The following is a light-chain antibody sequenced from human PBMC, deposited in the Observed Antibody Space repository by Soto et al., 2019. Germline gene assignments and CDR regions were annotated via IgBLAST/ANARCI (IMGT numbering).Light chain of an antibody. CDR1: SSDIGAYNY. CDR2: EVS. CDR3: SSFTSSLTLV. J-gene: IGLJ2*01. Sequence: QSVLTQPASVSGSPGQSIAISCTGTSSDIGAYNYVSWYQHHPGKAPKLMIYEVSNRPSGVSNRFSGSKSGNTASLTISGLQGDDEADYYCSSFTSSLTLVFGGGTKVTVL. V-gene: IGLV2-14*01.